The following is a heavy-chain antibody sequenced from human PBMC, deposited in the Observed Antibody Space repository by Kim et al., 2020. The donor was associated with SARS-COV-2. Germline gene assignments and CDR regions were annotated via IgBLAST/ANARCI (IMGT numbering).Heavy chain of an antibody. D-gene: IGHD3-3*01. CDR1: GGSISSGGYS. Sequence: SETLSLTCAVSGGSISSGGYSWSWIRQPPGKGLEWIGYIYHSGSTYYNPSLKSRVTISVDRSKNQFSLKLSSVTAADTAVYYCARVPPLRLDFWSGHFDYWGQGTLVTVSS. CDR3: ARVPPLRLDFWSGHFDY. V-gene: IGHV4-30-2*01. CDR2: IYHSGST. J-gene: IGHJ4*02.